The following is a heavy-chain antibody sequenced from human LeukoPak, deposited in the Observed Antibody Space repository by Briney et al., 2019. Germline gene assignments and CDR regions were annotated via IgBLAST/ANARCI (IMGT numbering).Heavy chain of an antibody. V-gene: IGHV3-9*01. J-gene: IGHJ3*02. Sequence: PGGSLRLSCAASGFTFDDYAMHWVRQAPGKGLEWVSGISWNSGSIGYADSVKGRFTISRDNAKNSLYLQMNSLRAEDTAVYYCARGDSGSYRLNDAFDIWGQGTMVTVSS. CDR3: ARGDSGSYRLNDAFDI. CDR2: ISWNSGSI. CDR1: GFTFDDYA. D-gene: IGHD1-26*01.